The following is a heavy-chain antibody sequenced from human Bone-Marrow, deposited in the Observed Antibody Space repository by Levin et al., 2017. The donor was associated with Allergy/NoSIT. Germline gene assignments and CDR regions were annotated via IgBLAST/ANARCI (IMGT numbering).Heavy chain of an antibody. Sequence: GASVKVSCKASGGTFSTNAISWVRQAPGQGLEWMGGIIPIFDTADYAQKFQGRVTITADESTTTAYMELSSLTSEDTAVYYCASSIDGNYNWFDSWGQGTLVTVSS. D-gene: IGHD1-7*01. CDR3: ASSIDGNYNWFDS. J-gene: IGHJ5*01. V-gene: IGHV1-69*13. CDR2: IIPIFDTA. CDR1: GGTFSTNA.